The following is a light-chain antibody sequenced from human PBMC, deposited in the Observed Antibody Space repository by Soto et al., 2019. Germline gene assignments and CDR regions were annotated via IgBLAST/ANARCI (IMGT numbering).Light chain of an antibody. Sequence: QPVLTQPPSVSGAPGQRVTISCTGSSSNIGAGYDVHWYQQLPGTAPKLLIYGNSNRPSGVPDRFSGSKSGTSASLAITGLQAEDQADYYCQSYDSSSEGWVFGGGTKVTVL. CDR1: SSNIGAGYD. CDR2: GNS. J-gene: IGLJ3*02. V-gene: IGLV1-40*01. CDR3: QSYDSSSEGWV.